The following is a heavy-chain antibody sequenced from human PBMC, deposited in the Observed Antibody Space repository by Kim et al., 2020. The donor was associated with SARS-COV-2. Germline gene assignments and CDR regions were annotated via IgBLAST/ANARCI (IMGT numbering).Heavy chain of an antibody. J-gene: IGHJ4*02. CDR3: ATEGGTSGRCGYFDS. V-gene: IGHV3-30*02. Sequence: DSVKGRFTISRDNFRNTVYLEVNSLRDEDSAVYYCATEGGTSGRCGYFDSWGQGTLVTVSS. D-gene: IGHD2-15*01.